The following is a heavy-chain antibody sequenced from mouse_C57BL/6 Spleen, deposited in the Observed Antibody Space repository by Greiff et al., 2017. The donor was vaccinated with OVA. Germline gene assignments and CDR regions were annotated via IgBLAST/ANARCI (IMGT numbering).Heavy chain of an antibody. V-gene: IGHV1-19*01. CDR1: GYTFTDYY. J-gene: IGHJ1*03. CDR2: INPYNGGT. D-gene: IGHD1-1*01. Sequence: EVQLQQSGPVLVKPGASVKMSCKASGYTFTDYYMNWVKQSHGKSLEWIGVINPYNGGTSYNQKFKGKATLTVDKSSSTAYMELNSLTSEDSAVYYCARGPITTVVATSRDFDVWGTGTTVTVSS. CDR3: ARGPITTVVATSRDFDV.